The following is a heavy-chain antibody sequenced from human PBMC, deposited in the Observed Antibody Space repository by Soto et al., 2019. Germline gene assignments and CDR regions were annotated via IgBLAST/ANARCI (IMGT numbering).Heavy chain of an antibody. CDR2: SRNKANSYTT. J-gene: IGHJ6*03. D-gene: IGHD2-21*01. CDR3: VRDRSRVAYPYMDV. V-gene: IGHV3-72*01. Sequence: GGSLRLSCAASGFTSSDHYMDWVRQAPGKGLEWVGRSRNKANSYTTEYAASVKGRFTISRDDSKNSLYLQMNSLNTEDTAVYYCVRDRSRVAYPYMDVWGKGTTVTVSS. CDR1: GFTSSDHY.